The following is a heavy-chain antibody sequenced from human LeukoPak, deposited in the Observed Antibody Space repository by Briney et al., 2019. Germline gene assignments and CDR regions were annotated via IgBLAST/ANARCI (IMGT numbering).Heavy chain of an antibody. CDR2: IVVGSGNT. D-gene: IGHD2-2*01. V-gene: IGHV1-58*01. Sequence: ASVKVSCKASGFTFTSSAVQWVRQARGQRLEWIGWIVVGSGNTNYAQKFQERVTITRDMSTSTAYMELSSLRSEDTSVYYCAAVGYCSSTSCYGVDYGGQGTLVTVSS. J-gene: IGHJ4*02. CDR1: GFTFTSSA. CDR3: AAVGYCSSTSCYGVDY.